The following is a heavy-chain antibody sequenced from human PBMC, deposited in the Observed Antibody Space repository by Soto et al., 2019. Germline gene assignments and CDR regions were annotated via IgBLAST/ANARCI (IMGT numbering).Heavy chain of an antibody. CDR3: ARLEADDFWSGYYPNSYYYYYMDV. CDR2: IYYSGST. J-gene: IGHJ6*03. Sequence: SDTLSLTCTVSGGSISSIIYYWGWIRQPPGKGLEWIGSIYYSGSTYYNPSLKSRVTISVDTSKNQFSLKLSSVTAADTAVYYCARLEADDFWSGYYPNSYYYYYMDVWGKGTTVTVSS. D-gene: IGHD3-3*01. CDR1: GGSISSIIYY. V-gene: IGHV4-39*07.